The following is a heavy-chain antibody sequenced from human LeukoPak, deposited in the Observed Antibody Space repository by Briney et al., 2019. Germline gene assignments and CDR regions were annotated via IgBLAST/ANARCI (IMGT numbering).Heavy chain of an antibody. CDR3: ATRPLYRGSHLDY. CDR2: LDPEDGET. J-gene: IGHJ4*02. CDR1: GYTLSELS. D-gene: IGHD1-26*01. V-gene: IGHV1-24*01. Sequence: GASVKVSCKVSGYTLSELSMHSVRQAPGKGIEWMGGLDPEDGETIYAQKFQGRVTMTEDTSTDTAYMELSSLRSEDTAVYYCATRPLYRGSHLDYWGQGTLVTVSS.